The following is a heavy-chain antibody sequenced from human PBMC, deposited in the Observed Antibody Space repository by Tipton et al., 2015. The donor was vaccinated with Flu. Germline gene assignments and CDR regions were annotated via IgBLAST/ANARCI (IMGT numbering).Heavy chain of an antibody. D-gene: IGHD3-10*01. CDR2: ICPGSP. J-gene: IGHJ4*02. CDR1: GGSIGSPYC. CDR3: ARGHRGVYCDPPED. Sequence: TLSLTCSVSGGSIGSPYCWGWVRQPPGKGLEWIANICPGSPYYNPSLKSRVTISLDTSKNQFSLKLNSVTAADTAVYFCARGHRGVYCDPPEDWGQGTLVTVSS. V-gene: IGHV4-38-2*02.